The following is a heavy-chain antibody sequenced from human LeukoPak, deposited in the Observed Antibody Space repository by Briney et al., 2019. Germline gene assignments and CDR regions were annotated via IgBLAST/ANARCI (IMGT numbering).Heavy chain of an antibody. Sequence: ASVTVSCKASGYTFTGYYMHWVRQAPGQGLEWMGWINPNSGGTNYAQKFQGRVTMTRDTSISTAYMELSRLRSDDTAVYYCAREAAWGDYNDYWGQGTLVTVSS. CDR3: AREAAWGDYNDY. V-gene: IGHV1-2*02. D-gene: IGHD3-16*01. CDR1: GYTFTGYY. J-gene: IGHJ4*02. CDR2: INPNSGGT.